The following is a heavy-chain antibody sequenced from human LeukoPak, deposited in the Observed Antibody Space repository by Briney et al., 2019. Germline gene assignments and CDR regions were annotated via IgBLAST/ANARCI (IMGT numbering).Heavy chain of an antibody. Sequence: GGSLTLSCAASGFTFSSYAMRWVRQAPGKGLEWVSGISGSGDTTYYADSVKGRFTISRDNSKNTLYLQMNSLRAEDTAVYYCAKGRQARWLQSLFDYWGQGTLVTVSS. CDR3: AKGRQARWLQSLFDY. CDR1: GFTFSSYA. D-gene: IGHD5-24*01. J-gene: IGHJ4*02. CDR2: ISGSGDTT. V-gene: IGHV3-23*01.